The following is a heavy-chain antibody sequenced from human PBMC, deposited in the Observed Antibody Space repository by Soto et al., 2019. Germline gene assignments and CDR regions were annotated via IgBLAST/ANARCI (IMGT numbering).Heavy chain of an antibody. CDR3: ARDYGGDSYRYFYL. J-gene: IGHJ2*01. D-gene: IGHD3-16*01. Sequence: QVQLVESGGGVVQPGRSLRLSCAASGFTFSIYAMHWVRQAPGKGLEWVAVISYDGSNKYYADSVKGRFTISRDNSKNKRYLKMNSLRAEETAVYYCARDYGGDSYRYFYLWGRGTLVTVSS. V-gene: IGHV3-30-3*01. CDR1: GFTFSIYA. CDR2: ISYDGSNK.